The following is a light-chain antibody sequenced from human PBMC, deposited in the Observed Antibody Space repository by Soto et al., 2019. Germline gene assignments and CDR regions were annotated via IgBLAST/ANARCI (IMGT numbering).Light chain of an antibody. CDR3: SSYPSSSTRV. V-gene: IGLV2-14*01. CDR2: DVS. CDR1: SSDVGGYNY. Sequence: QSALTQPASVSGSPGQSITISCTGTSSDVGGYNYVSWYQQHPGAAPKLMIFDVSHRPLGISNRFSGSKSGNTASLTISGLQVDDEADYYCSSYPSSSTRVFGTGTKLTVL. J-gene: IGLJ1*01.